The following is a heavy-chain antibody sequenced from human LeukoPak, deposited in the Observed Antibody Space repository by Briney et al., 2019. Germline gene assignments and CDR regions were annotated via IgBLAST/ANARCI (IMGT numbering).Heavy chain of an antibody. V-gene: IGHV3-30*18. CDR3: AKAPFGDGDYGGSDY. CDR1: GFSFSSYG. J-gene: IGHJ4*02. CDR2: ISYDGSNK. Sequence: GGSLRLSCAASGFSFSSYGMRWVRRAPGKGLEWVAVISYDGSNKYYSDSVKGRFTISRDNSKNTLYLQLNSLRVEDTAVYYCAKAPFGDGDYGGSDYWGQGTLVTVSS. D-gene: IGHD4-17*01.